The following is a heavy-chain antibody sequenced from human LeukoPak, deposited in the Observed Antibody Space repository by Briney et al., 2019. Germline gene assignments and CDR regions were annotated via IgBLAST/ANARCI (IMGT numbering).Heavy chain of an antibody. CDR3: AAAVAGYFDY. J-gene: IGHJ4*02. CDR2: IRWNSGSI. CDR1: GFTFDDYA. V-gene: IGHV3-9*03. Sequence: GRSLRLSCAPSGFTFDDYAMHWVRQAPGKGLECDSGIRWNSGSIGYADSVKGRFTVSRDNAKNSLYLQMNSLRAEDMALYYCAAAVAGYFDYWGQGTLVTVSS. D-gene: IGHD6-19*01.